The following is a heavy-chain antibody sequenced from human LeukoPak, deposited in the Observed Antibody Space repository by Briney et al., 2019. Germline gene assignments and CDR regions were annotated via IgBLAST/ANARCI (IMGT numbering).Heavy chain of an antibody. J-gene: IGHJ3*02. CDR1: GGSISSSSYY. CDR2: IYYSGST. CDR3: ARDEISYDAFDI. V-gene: IGHV4-39*01. Sequence: SETLSPTCTVSGGSISSSSYYWGWIRQPPGKGLEWIGSIYYSGSTYYNPSLKSRVTISVDTSKNQFSLKLSSVTAADTAVYYCARDEISYDAFDIWGQGTMVTVSS. D-gene: IGHD2/OR15-2a*01.